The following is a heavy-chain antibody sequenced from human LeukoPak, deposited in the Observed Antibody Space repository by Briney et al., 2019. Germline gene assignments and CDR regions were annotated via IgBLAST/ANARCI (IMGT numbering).Heavy chain of an antibody. Sequence: SETLSLTCGVSGYSISRGYYRAWIRQPPEKGLEWIGTIYHIGSTYYNPSLESRVTISVDTSKNEFSLNLNSVTAADTAVYYCAISGWIITSGIDYWGQGALVTVSS. CDR1: GYSISRGYY. V-gene: IGHV4-38-2*01. CDR2: IYHIGST. CDR3: AISGWIITSGIDY. J-gene: IGHJ4*02. D-gene: IGHD1-20*01.